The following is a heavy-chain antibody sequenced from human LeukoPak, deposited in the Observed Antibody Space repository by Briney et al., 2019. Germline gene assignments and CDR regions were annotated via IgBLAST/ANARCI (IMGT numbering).Heavy chain of an antibody. J-gene: IGHJ4*02. V-gene: IGHV1-2*06. Sequence: ASVKVSCKASGYTFTGYYMHWVRQAPGQGLEWMGRINPNSGGTNYAQKFQGRVTMTRDTSISTAYMELSRLRSDDTAVYYCAQEGSVVVIKGVIRYFDYWGQGTLVTASS. CDR1: GYTFTGYY. D-gene: IGHD3-22*01. CDR3: AQEGSVVVIKGVIRYFDY. CDR2: INPNSGGT.